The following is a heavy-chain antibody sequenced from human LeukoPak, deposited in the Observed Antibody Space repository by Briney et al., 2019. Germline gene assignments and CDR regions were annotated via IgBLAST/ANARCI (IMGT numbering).Heavy chain of an antibody. CDR1: GGSFSGYY. Sequence: SETLSLTCAVYGGSFSGYYWSWIRQPPGKGLEWIGEINHSGSTNYNPSLKSRVTISVDTSKNQFSLKLSSVTAADTAVYYCARGYDSSGYYPHPFDYWGQGTLVTVSS. D-gene: IGHD3-22*01. V-gene: IGHV4-34*01. J-gene: IGHJ4*02. CDR3: ARGYDSSGYYPHPFDY. CDR2: INHSGST.